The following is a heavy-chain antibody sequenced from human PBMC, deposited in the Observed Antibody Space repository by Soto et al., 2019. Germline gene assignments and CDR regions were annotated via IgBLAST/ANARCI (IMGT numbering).Heavy chain of an antibody. CDR1: GGSISSSSYY. J-gene: IGHJ5*02. CDR2: IYYSGST. V-gene: IGHV4-39*01. Sequence: PSETLSLTCTVSGGSISSSSYYWGWIRQPPGKGLEWIGSIYYSGSTYYNPSLKSRVTISVDTSKNQFSLKLSSVTAADTAVYYCARPLGEFKNNWFDPWGQGTLVTVSS. D-gene: IGHD3-10*01. CDR3: ARPLGEFKNNWFDP.